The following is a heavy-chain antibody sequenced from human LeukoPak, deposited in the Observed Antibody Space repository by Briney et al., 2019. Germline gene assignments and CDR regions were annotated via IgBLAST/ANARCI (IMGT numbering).Heavy chain of an antibody. J-gene: IGHJ4*02. Sequence: SETLSLTCTVPGVPISRYFCSWIRQPPRKGLGLIGYIYYSGSTNYNPSLKSRVTILVDTSKNQFSLKLTSVTAADTAVYYCARHDDACNCFDYWGQGTLVTVSS. CDR1: GVPISRYF. CDR2: IYYSGST. D-gene: IGHD2-2*01. V-gene: IGHV4-59*08. CDR3: ARHDDACNCFDY.